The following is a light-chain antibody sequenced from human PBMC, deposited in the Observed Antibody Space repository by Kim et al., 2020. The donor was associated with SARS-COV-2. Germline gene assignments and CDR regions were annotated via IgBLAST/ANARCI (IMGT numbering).Light chain of an antibody. J-gene: IGKJ4*01. CDR2: MAS. CDR3: QQDNSYPLT. V-gene: IGKV1-5*03. Sequence: ASVGDRVTITCRASQSINNWLAWYQQKPGKAPKLLIYMASTLESGVPSRFSGSGSGTEFTLTISSLQPDDFATYYCQQDNSYPLTFGGGTNVDIK. CDR1: QSINNW.